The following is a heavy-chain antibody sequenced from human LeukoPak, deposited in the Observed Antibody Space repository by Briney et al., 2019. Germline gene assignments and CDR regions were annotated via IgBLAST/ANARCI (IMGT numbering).Heavy chain of an antibody. CDR3: AILQTELTTNWFDP. CDR1: GGSISSYY. CDR2: IYYSGST. D-gene: IGHD1-1*01. J-gene: IGHJ5*02. V-gene: IGHV4-59*08. Sequence: PSETLSLTCTVSGGSISSYYWSWIRQPPGKGLEWIGYIYYSGSTNYNPSLKSRVTISVDTSKNQFSLKLSSVTAADTAVYYCAILQTELTTNWFDPWGQGTLVTVSS.